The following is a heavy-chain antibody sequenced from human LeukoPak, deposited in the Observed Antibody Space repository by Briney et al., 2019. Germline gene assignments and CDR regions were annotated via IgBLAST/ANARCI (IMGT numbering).Heavy chain of an antibody. CDR2: IWYDGSNK. Sequence: GRSLRLSCAASGLTFSSYGMHWVRQAPGKGLEWVAVIWYDGSNKYYADSVKGRFTISRDNSKNTLYLQMNSLRAEDTAVYYCARDYYGSGSYYENWGQGTLVTVSS. CDR3: ARDYYGSGSYYEN. D-gene: IGHD3-10*01. V-gene: IGHV3-33*01. CDR1: GLTFSSYG. J-gene: IGHJ4*02.